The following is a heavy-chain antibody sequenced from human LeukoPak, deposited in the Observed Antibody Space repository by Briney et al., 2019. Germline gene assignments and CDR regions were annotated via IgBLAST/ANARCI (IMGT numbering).Heavy chain of an antibody. CDR1: GFIFSSYS. Sequence: GGSLRLSCAASGFIFSSYSMNWVRQAPGKGLEWVSSISSSSSYIYYADSVKGRFIISRDNAKNSLYLQMSSLRAEDTAVYYCTRGGRLHPQSPYWGQGTLVTVSS. CDR3: TRGGRLHPQSPY. J-gene: IGHJ4*02. V-gene: IGHV3-21*01. CDR2: ISSSSSYI. D-gene: IGHD3-16*01.